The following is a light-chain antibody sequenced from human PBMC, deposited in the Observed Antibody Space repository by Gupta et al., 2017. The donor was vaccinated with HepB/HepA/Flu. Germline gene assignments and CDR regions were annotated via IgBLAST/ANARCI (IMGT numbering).Light chain of an antibody. Sequence: DIQMTQSPSTLSASIGGRVTITCRASQSIGTWLAWYQQKPGKAPKLLIYKASSLESGVPSRFSGSESGTEFTLTISSLQPDDFATYYCQQYHIYPWTFGQGTKVEIK. CDR3: QQYHIYPWT. J-gene: IGKJ1*01. V-gene: IGKV1-5*03. CDR1: QSIGTW. CDR2: KAS.